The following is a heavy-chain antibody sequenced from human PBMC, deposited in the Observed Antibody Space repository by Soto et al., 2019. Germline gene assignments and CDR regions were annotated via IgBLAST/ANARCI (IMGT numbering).Heavy chain of an antibody. J-gene: IGHJ6*02. CDR2: IYWDNDK. V-gene: IGHV2-5*02. CDR3: VHSRCGGDCLRSYSSHYYYGMDV. CDR1: GFSLSTGGVG. Sequence: QITLKESGPTLVKPTQTLTLTCTFSGFSLSTGGVGVGWIRQPPGKALEWLALIYWDNDKRYSPSLRSRLTVTKDTSKNQVVLTMTNMEPVDTATYYCVHSRCGGDCLRSYSSHYYYGMDVWGQGTTVTVFS. D-gene: IGHD2-21*02.